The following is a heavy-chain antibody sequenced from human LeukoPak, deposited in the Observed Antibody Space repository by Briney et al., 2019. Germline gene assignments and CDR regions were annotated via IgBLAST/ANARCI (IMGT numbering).Heavy chain of an antibody. CDR3: AKMNYGGDSVDWYFDL. CDR1: GFTFSSYS. CDR2: ISSSSSTI. Sequence: GGSLRLSCAASGFTFSSYSMNWVRQAPGKGLEWVSYISSSSSTIYYADSVKGRFTISRDNAKNSLYLQMNSLRAEDTAVYYCAKMNYGGDSVDWYFDLWGRGTLVTVSS. V-gene: IGHV3-48*01. J-gene: IGHJ2*01. D-gene: IGHD4-23*01.